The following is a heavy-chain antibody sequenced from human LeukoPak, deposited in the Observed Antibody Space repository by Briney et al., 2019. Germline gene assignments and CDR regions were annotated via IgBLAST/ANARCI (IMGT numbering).Heavy chain of an antibody. Sequence: GGSLRLSCAASGFTFSSYAMHWVRQAPGKGLEWVAVISYDGSNKYYADSVKGRFTISRDNSKNTLYLQMNSLRAEDTAVYYCAKQPAAMRLFDYWGQGTLVTVSS. CDR1: GFTFSSYA. V-gene: IGHV3-30*04. J-gene: IGHJ4*02. CDR2: ISYDGSNK. D-gene: IGHD2-2*01. CDR3: AKQPAAMRLFDY.